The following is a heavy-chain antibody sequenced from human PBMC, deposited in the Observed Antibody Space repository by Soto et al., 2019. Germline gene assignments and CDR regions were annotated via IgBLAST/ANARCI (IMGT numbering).Heavy chain of an antibody. CDR2: IGGTDGDSDGVP. Sequence: VQLLESGGDXVXXXXXLRLSCVASXFILNNYAMSWVRQAPGKGLEWVSTIGGTDGDSDGVPWYEDSVKGRFTISRDSSANTLFLHMDNLRAEDSALYYCVKRGRNWGAFDFWGQGTTVVVSS. D-gene: IGHD7-27*01. V-gene: IGHV3-23*01. J-gene: IGHJ3*01. CDR1: XFILNNYA. CDR3: VKRGRNWGAFDF.